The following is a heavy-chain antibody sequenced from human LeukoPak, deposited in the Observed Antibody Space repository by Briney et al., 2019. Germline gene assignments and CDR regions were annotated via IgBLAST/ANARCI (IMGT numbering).Heavy chain of an antibody. J-gene: IGHJ6*02. CDR2: INPSGGST. V-gene: IGHV1-46*01. Sequence: ASVKVSCKASGYTFTSYYMHWVRQAPGQGLEWMGIINPSGGSTSYAQKFQGRVTMTRDTSTSTVYMELSSLRSEDTAVYYCARDSEDCSGGSCYQYYYYYYGMDVWGQGTTVTVYS. D-gene: IGHD2-15*01. CDR3: ARDSEDCSGGSCYQYYYYYYGMDV. CDR1: GYTFTSYY.